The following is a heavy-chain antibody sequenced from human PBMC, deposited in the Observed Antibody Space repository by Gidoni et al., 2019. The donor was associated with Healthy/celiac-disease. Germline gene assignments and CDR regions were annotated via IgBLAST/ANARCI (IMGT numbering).Heavy chain of an antibody. CDR1: GFTFSSFG. D-gene: IGHD1-26*01. CDR3: ARCSGWGYYMDV. V-gene: IGHV3-33*01. Sequence: QVQLVESGGGVVQPGRSLILSCSRSGFTFSSFGMHWVCQAPGKGLAWVAVLWYDGSNKYYADSVKGRFTISIDNSKNPLYLQMYSLRAEDTAVYYCARCSGWGYYMDVWGKGTTVTVSS. J-gene: IGHJ6*03. CDR2: LWYDGSNK.